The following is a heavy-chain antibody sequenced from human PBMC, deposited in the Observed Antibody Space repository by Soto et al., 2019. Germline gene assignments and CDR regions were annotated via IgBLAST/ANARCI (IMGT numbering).Heavy chain of an antibody. CDR2: ISGGGDSI. Sequence: GSVRLSCPCSVCTFSSCAMTCVRPAPGKGLEWVSAISGGGDSIYYADSVKGRFTISRDQSKNTLYLQMHSLRAEDTAVYFCAKERDNGADRYYFDYLGQGTLVTVSS. J-gene: IGHJ4*02. D-gene: IGHD2-8*01. CDR3: AKERDNGADRYYFDY. CDR1: VCTFSSCA. V-gene: IGHV3-23*01.